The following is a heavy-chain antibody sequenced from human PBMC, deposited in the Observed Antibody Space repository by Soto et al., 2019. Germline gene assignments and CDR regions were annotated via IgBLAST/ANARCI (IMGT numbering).Heavy chain of an antibody. Sequence: EVQLVESGGGLVQPGGSLRLSCAASGFTFSNYWMYWVRQAPGKGLVWVSRINSDGSVSSYADSVKGRLTISRDNVKNTLCLQMNSLRAEDTAVYYCARGDCVGGPCYSLAGSFYYYRDGWGKGTTVTVS. CDR1: GFTFSNYW. V-gene: IGHV3-74*01. J-gene: IGHJ6*03. CDR3: ARGDCVGGPCYSLAGSFYYYRDG. CDR2: INSDGSVS. D-gene: IGHD2-15*01.